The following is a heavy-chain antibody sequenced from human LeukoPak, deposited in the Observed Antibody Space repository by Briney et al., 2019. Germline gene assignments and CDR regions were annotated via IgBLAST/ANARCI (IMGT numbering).Heavy chain of an antibody. CDR3: AKSFLITATGTGRAFDI. D-gene: IGHD1-1*01. Sequence: GGSLRPSCAASGFSFGSYPMGWVRKAPGKGLEWVSGISAGGDDTYHADPLKGRFTISRDNSKNTLYLQMNSLRAEDTAEYYCAKSFLITATGTGRAFDIWGQGTMVTVSS. J-gene: IGHJ3*02. CDR1: GFSFGSYP. CDR2: ISAGGDDT. V-gene: IGHV3-23*01.